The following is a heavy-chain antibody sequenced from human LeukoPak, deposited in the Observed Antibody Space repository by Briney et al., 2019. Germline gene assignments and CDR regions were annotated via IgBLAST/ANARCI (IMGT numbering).Heavy chain of an antibody. J-gene: IGHJ4*02. CDR1: GFTFSTYA. CDR3: AREYRGWQDYYFDY. V-gene: IGHV3-30-3*01. Sequence: GGSLRLSCAASGFTFSTYAMHWVRQAPGKGLEWVAVISYDGSKKYYADSVKGRFTISRDNSKNTLYVQMNSLRAEDTAVYYWAREYRGWQDYYFDYWGQGTLVIVSS. CDR2: ISYDGSKK. D-gene: IGHD6-19*01.